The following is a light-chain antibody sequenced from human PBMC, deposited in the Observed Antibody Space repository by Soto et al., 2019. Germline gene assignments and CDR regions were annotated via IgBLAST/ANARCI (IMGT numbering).Light chain of an antibody. CDR2: AAS. Sequence: ATQMTQSPSSLSASVGDRVTITCRASQGIRNDLGWYQQKPGKAPKLLIYAASILQSGVPSRFSGSGSGTDLTLTITSLQPEDFATYYCLQDYTYLLTFGGGTKVEIK. J-gene: IGKJ4*01. CDR1: QGIRND. V-gene: IGKV1-6*01. CDR3: LQDYTYLLT.